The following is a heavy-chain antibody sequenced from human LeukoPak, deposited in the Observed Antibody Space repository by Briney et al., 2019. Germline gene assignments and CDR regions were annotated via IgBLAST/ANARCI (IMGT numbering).Heavy chain of an antibody. Sequence: SETLPLTCTVSGGSISSYYWSWIRQPPGKGLEWIGYIYYSGSTNYNPSLKSRVTISVDTSKNQFSLKLSSVTAADTAVYYCARASGQWLPPVYWGQGTLVTVSS. CDR2: IYYSGST. V-gene: IGHV4-59*01. J-gene: IGHJ4*02. CDR1: GGSISSYY. CDR3: ARASGQWLPPVY. D-gene: IGHD6-19*01.